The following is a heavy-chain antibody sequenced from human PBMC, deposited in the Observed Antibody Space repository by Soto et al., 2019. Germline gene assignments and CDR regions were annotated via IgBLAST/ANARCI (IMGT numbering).Heavy chain of an antibody. CDR2: ISYDGTNK. CDR3: AKDLQSYGDYDYYCYGMDV. D-gene: IGHD4-17*01. V-gene: IGHV3-30*18. CDR1: GFTFSTYS. Sequence: QVQLVESGGGEVQPGRSLTISCAASGFTFSTYSMHWVRQTPGKGLEWVAVISYDGTNKFYSDSVKGRFTISRDNFKNPLTLQMNSLRADDTAVYSCAKDLQSYGDYDYYCYGMDVWGLGTRVTVSS. J-gene: IGHJ6*02.